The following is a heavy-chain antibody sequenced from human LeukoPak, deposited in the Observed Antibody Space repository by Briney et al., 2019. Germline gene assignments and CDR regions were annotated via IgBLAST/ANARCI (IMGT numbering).Heavy chain of an antibody. CDR2: IYYSGST. D-gene: IGHD3-22*01. Sequence: PSETLPLTCTVSGGSISSGGYYWSWIRQHPGKGLEWIGYIYYSGSTYYNPSLKSRVTISVDTSKNQFSLRLSSVTAADTAVYYCARRFYYDSTEIWFDPWVQGTLATVSS. V-gene: IGHV4-31*02. CDR1: GGSISSGGYY. J-gene: IGHJ5*02. CDR3: ARRFYYDSTEIWFDP.